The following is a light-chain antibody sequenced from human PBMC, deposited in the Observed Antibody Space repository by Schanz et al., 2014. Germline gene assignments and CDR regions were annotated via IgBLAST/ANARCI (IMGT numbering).Light chain of an antibody. CDR3: QQYNNWPLT. Sequence: EIALTQSPATLSLSPGERATLSCRASQNIDNYLAWYQQKPGQAPRLLIYSASRRATGIPERFSGSGSGTDFTLTITRLEPEDFAVYYCQQYNNWPLTFGGGTKVEIK. CDR1: QNIDNY. CDR2: SAS. J-gene: IGKJ4*01. V-gene: IGKV3-11*01.